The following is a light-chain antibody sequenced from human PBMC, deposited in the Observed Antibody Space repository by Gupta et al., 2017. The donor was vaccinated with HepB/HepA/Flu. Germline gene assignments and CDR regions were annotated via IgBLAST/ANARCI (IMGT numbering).Light chain of an antibody. J-gene: IGKJ1*01. CDR2: KAS. CDR3: QQENSSSRT. CDR1: QSISSW. V-gene: IGKV1-5*03. Sequence: DIQMTQSPSTLSASVGDRVTITCRASQSISSWLAWYQQKPGKAPKLLIYKASSLESGVPSTFSGSGSGTEFTLTISSLQPDDFATYYCQQENSSSRTFGQGTKVEIK.